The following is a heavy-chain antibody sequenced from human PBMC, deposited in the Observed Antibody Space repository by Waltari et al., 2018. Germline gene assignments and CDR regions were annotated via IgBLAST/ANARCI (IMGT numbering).Heavy chain of an antibody. CDR1: GYTFTGYY. CDR2: INPTSGGT. V-gene: IGHV1-2*02. CDR3: ARALRGPNWFDP. J-gene: IGHJ5*02. Sequence: QVQLVQSGAEVKKPGASVKVSCKASGYTFTGYYMHWVRQAPGQGLGWMGWINPTSGGTTYAQKFQGRVTMTRDTSISTAYMELSRLRSDDTAVYYCARALRGPNWFDPWGQGTLVTVSS.